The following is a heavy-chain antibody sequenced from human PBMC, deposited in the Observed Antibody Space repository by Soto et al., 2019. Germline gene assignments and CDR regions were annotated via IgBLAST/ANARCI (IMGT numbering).Heavy chain of an antibody. CDR2: ISAYNCNT. CDR3: ARDADYCYGLGSDNRFDP. CDR1: GYTFTSSG. Sequence: QVQLVQSGAEVKKPGASVKVSCKASGYTFTSSGISWVRQSPGQGLEGMGWISAYNCNTNYASELQGRVTMTTDTSTSTAYMELRSLRSDDTAVYSFARDADYCYGLGSDNRFDPWGQGTLVTVSS. V-gene: IGHV1-18*01. D-gene: IGHD3-10*01. J-gene: IGHJ5*02.